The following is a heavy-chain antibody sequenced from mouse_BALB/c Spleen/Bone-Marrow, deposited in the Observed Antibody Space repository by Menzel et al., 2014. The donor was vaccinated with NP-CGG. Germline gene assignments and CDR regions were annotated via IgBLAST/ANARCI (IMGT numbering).Heavy chain of an antibody. V-gene: IGHV5-17*02. CDR2: ISSGSSTI. CDR1: GFTFSSFA. J-gene: IGHJ2*01. CDR3: ARSGSSSGYFDY. Sequence: DVHLVESGGGLVQPGGSRKLSCAASGFTFSSFAMHWVRQAPEKGLEWVAYISSGSSTIYYADTVMGRFTISRDNPKNTLFLQTTSLRSEDTAMYYCARSGSSSGYFDYWGQGTTLTVSS. D-gene: IGHD1-1*01.